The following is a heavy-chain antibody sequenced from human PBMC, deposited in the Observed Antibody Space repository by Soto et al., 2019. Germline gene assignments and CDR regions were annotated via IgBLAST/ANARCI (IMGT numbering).Heavy chain of an antibody. Sequence: QVQLQESGPGLVKPSQTLSLTCTVSGGSISSGGYYWSWIRQHPGKGLEWIGYIYYSGGTYYNPSLKRRVTISVDTSKNQFSLKLSSVTAADTAVYYCARSGYSYGPNPLLYWCQGTLVTVSS. D-gene: IGHD5-18*01. CDR1: GGSISSGGYY. CDR2: IYYSGGT. J-gene: IGHJ4*02. V-gene: IGHV4-31*03. CDR3: ARSGYSYGPNPLLY.